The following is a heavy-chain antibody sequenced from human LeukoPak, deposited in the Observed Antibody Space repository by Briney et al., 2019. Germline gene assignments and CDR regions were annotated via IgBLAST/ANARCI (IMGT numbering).Heavy chain of an antibody. V-gene: IGHV3-30-3*01. CDR3: ARGPERTGVGTRYYYDMDV. CDR2: ISYDGSNK. Sequence: GGSLRLSCAASGFTFSSYAMHWVRQAPGKGLEWVAVISYDGSNKYYADSVKGRFTISRDNSKNTLYLQMNSLRAEDTAVYYCARGPERTGVGTRYYYDMDVWGQGTTV. CDR1: GFTFSSYA. J-gene: IGHJ6*02. D-gene: IGHD2-8*01.